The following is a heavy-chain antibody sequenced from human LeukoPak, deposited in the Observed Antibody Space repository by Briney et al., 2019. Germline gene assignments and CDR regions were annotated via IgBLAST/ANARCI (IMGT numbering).Heavy chain of an antibody. CDR3: ARGGGDRYFDY. V-gene: IGHV3-53*01. Sequence: GGSLRLSCAASGFTFSNDPMSWVRQTPGKGLEWVSVIYSGGSTYYADSVKGRFTISRDNSKNTLYLQMNSLRAEDTAVYYCARGGGDRYFDYWGQGTLVTVSS. D-gene: IGHD2-21*01. CDR1: GFTFSNDP. CDR2: IYSGGST. J-gene: IGHJ4*02.